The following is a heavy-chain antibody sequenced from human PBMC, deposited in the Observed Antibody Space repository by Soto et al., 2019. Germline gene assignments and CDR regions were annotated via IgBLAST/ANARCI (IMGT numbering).Heavy chain of an antibody. CDR1: GYTFTSYD. D-gene: IGHD3-3*01. CDR2: MNPNSGNT. V-gene: IGHV1-8*01. J-gene: IGHJ6*03. CDR3: ARGYQFLCLEWPLPMDV. Sequence: ASVKVSCKASGYTFTSYDINWVRQATGQGLEWMGWMNPNSGNTGYAQKFQGRVTMTRNTSISTAYMELSSLRSEDTAVYYCARGYQFLCLEWPLPMDVWGKGTTVTVSS.